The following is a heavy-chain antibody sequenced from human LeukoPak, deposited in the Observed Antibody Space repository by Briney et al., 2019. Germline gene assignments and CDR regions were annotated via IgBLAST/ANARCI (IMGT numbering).Heavy chain of an antibody. CDR2: ISYDGSNK. CDR1: GFTFSSYG. D-gene: IGHD3-10*01. CDR3: AKDRVRAGGAFDI. J-gene: IGHJ3*02. V-gene: IGHV3-30*18. Sequence: GRSLRLSCAASGFTFSSYGMHWVRQAPGKGLEWVAVISYDGSNKYYADSVKGRFTISRDNSKNTLYLQMNSLRAEDTAVYYCAKDRVRAGGAFDIWGQGTMVTVSS.